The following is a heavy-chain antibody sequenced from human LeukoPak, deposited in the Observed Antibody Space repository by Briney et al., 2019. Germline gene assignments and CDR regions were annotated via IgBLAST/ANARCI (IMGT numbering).Heavy chain of an antibody. CDR3: ARATSGAAAGTLDY. Sequence: SVKVSCKASGGTFTSYAISWVRQAPGQGLEWMGGIIPIFGTANYAQKFQSRVTITADESTSTAYMELSSLRSEDTAVYYCARATSGAAAGTLDYWGQGTLVTVSS. J-gene: IGHJ4*02. CDR1: GGTFTSYA. CDR2: IIPIFGTA. V-gene: IGHV1-69*13. D-gene: IGHD6-13*01.